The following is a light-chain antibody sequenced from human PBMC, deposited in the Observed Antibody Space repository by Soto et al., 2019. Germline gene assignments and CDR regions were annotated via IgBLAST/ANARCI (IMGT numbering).Light chain of an antibody. CDR3: QKLNAYPPWT. CDR1: QRISSN. Sequence: QLTQSPSSLSASVGDRVTITCRASQRISSNLAWYQQKPGRAPKLLIFGASTLQSGVPSRFSGSGSGTDFTLTISSLQPEDFATYFCQKLNAYPPWTFGQGTKVEIK. CDR2: GAS. V-gene: IGKV1-9*01. J-gene: IGKJ1*01.